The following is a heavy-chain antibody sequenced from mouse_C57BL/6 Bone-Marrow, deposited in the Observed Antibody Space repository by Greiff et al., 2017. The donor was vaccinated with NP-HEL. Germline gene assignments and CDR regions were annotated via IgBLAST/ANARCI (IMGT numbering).Heavy chain of an antibody. J-gene: IGHJ4*01. V-gene: IGHV1-9*01. D-gene: IGHD1-1*01. CDR2: ILPGNGST. Sequence: QVQLQQSGAELMKPGASVKLSCKATGYTFTGYWIEWVKQRPGHGLEWIGEILPGNGSTNYNEKFKGKATFTADTSTNTAYMQLSSLTTEDSAIYYFASYYYGSSYAMDYWGEVTSVTVSS. CDR1: GYTFTGYW. CDR3: ASYYYGSSYAMDY.